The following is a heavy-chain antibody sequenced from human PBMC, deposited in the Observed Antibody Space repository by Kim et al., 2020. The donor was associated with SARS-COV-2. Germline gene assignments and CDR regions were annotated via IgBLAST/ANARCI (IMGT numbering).Heavy chain of an antibody. V-gene: IGHV3-23*03. D-gene: IGHD3-10*01. Sequence: DPVKCRFTISRDKSKHTLNLQMNSLRAEDTAVYYCAKGPYGSGKPGYGMDVWGQGPTVTVSS. J-gene: IGHJ6*02. CDR3: AKGPYGSGKPGYGMDV.